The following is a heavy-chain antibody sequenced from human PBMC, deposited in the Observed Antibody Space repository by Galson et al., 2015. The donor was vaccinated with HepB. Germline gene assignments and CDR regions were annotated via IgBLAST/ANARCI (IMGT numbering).Heavy chain of an antibody. CDR3: AREGRWTKAIDY. Sequence: SLRLSCAASGFTFSDYYMSWIRQAPGKGLEWVSYISSSGSTIYYADSVKGRFTISRDNAKNSLYLRMNSLRAEDTAVYYCAREGRWTKAIDYWGQGTLVTVSS. CDR2: ISSSGSTI. J-gene: IGHJ4*02. CDR1: GFTFSDYY. V-gene: IGHV3-11*01. D-gene: IGHD3/OR15-3a*01.